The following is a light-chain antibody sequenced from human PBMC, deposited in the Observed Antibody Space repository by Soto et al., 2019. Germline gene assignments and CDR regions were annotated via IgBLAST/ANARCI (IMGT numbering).Light chain of an antibody. Sequence: EVVLTQSPATLSVSPGQSATLSCSASQSVSTKLAWYQQKPGQAPRLLIYDASTRATDIPVRFSGSGSGTEFTLSITSLQSEDFAVYYCQQYNNWPPITFGQGTRREIK. CDR3: QQYNNWPPIT. CDR2: DAS. V-gene: IGKV3-15*01. CDR1: QSVSTK. J-gene: IGKJ5*01.